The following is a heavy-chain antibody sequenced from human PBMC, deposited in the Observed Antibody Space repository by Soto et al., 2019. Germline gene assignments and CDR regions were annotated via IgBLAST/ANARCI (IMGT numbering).Heavy chain of an antibody. D-gene: IGHD2-21*02. V-gene: IGHV1-2*04. CDR1: GYTFTGYY. CDR3: ARGGGNSGVYSYYGMDV. CDR2: INPNSGGT. J-gene: IGHJ6*02. Sequence: ASVKVSCKASGYTFTGYYMHWVRQAPGQGLEWMGWINPNSGGTNYAQKFQGWVTMTRDTSISTAYMELSRLRSDDTAVYYCARGGGNSGVYSYYGMDVWGQGTTVTVSS.